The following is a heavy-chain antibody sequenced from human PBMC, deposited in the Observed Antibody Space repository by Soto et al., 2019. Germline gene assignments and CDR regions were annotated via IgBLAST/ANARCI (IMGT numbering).Heavy chain of an antibody. CDR3: ARDGHLGELPANYDYYYMDV. Sequence: PSETLCVTSSVADGSSGGYVWSWIRQKPGKGLEWIGYIYYSGSTNYNPSLKSRVTMSVDTSKNQFSLRLSSVTAADTAVYYCARDGHLGELPANYDYYYMDVWAKGTTVTVSS. V-gene: IGHV4-59*01. J-gene: IGHJ6*03. CDR2: IYYSGST. CDR1: DGSSGGYV. D-gene: IGHD3-16*01.